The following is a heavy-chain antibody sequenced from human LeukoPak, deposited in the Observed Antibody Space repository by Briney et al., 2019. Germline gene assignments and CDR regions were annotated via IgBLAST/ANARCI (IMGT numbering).Heavy chain of an antibody. CDR2: IDSSGGVV. CDR3: ARISPNSRRDY. Sequence: GGSLRLSCAASGFTFSSYDMNWVRQAPGKGLEWVSYIDSSGGVVYYADSVTGRFFVSRDNAKNPLYLQMSGLRAEDTAMYFCARISPNSRRDYWGQGALVTVSS. D-gene: IGHD6-13*01. CDR1: GFTFSSYD. V-gene: IGHV3-48*03. J-gene: IGHJ4*02.